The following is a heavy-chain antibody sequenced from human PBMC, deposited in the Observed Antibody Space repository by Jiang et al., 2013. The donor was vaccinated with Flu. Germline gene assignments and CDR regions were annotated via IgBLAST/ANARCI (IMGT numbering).Heavy chain of an antibody. J-gene: IGHJ4*02. Sequence: SISSSSSYIYYADSVKADSPISRDNAKNSLYLQMNSLRAEDTAVYYCARDAGYCGGDCYSDYWGQGTLVTVSS. CDR3: ARDAGYCGGDCYSDY. D-gene: IGHD2-21*02. CDR2: ISSSSSYI. V-gene: IGHV3-21*01.